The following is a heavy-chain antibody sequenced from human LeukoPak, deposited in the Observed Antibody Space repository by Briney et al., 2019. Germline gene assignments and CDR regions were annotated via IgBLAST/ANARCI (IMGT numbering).Heavy chain of an antibody. CDR3: ARDRSSSWPYYYYYGMDV. V-gene: IGHV1-3*01. CDR2: INAGNGNT. Sequence: GASVKVSCKASGYTFTSYAMHWVRQAPGQRLEWMGWINAGNGNTKYSQKFQGRVTITRDTSASTAYMELSSLRSEDTAVYYCARDRSSSWPYYYYYGMDVWGQGTTVTVSS. J-gene: IGHJ6*02. CDR1: GYTFTSYA. D-gene: IGHD6-13*01.